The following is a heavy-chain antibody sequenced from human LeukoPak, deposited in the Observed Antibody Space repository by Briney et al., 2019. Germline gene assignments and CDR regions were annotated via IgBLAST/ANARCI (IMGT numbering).Heavy chain of an antibody. CDR2: IYYSGST. D-gene: IGHD5-12*01. Sequence: SETLSLTCTVSGGSISSYYWSWIRQPPGKGLEWIGYIYYSGSTNYNPSLKSRVTISVDTSKNQFSLKLSSVTAADTAVYYCARVRSTLRYFDYWGQGTRVTVSS. J-gene: IGHJ4*02. V-gene: IGHV4-59*01. CDR1: GGSISSYY. CDR3: ARVRSTLRYFDY.